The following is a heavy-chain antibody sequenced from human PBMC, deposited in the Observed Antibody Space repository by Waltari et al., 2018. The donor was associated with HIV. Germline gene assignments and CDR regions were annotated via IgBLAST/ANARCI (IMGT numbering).Heavy chain of an antibody. V-gene: IGHV1-18*04. J-gene: IGHJ1*01. CDR3: VRDLSPMGKSGWYDS. CDR1: GFRFTTYG. CDR2: IHTYTGNT. D-gene: IGHD6-19*01. Sequence: QVSLVQSGAEVKKPEASVKVACKPSGFRFTTYGVSCVRQAPGQGLEWMGWIHTYTGNTDSAENFQGRVTMTRDTFTNTIYMELRTLKSDDSAIYFCVRDLSPMGKSGWYDSWGQGTVVTVSS.